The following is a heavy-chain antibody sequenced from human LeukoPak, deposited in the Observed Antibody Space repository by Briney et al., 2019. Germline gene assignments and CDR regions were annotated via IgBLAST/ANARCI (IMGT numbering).Heavy chain of an antibody. D-gene: IGHD1-26*01. CDR3: AKDLVVGATATYFDY. Sequence: GGSLRLSCAAPGFTFSNYAMSWVRQAPGKGLEWVSAISGSGGSTYYADSVKGRFTISRDNSKNTLYLQMNSLRAEDTAVYYCAKDLVVGATATYFDYWGQGTLVTVST. V-gene: IGHV3-23*01. J-gene: IGHJ4*02. CDR2: ISGSGGST. CDR1: GFTFSNYA.